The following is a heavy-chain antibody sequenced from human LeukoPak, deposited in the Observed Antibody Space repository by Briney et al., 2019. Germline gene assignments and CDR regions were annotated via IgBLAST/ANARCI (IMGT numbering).Heavy chain of an antibody. D-gene: IGHD1-26*01. Sequence: PSETLSLTCAVYGGSFSGYYWSWIRQPPGKGLEWIGEINHSGSTNYNPSLKSRVTISVDTSKNQFSLKLSSVTAADTAVYYCAREGARYPYYLDYWGQGTLVTVSS. CDR1: GGSFSGYY. CDR3: AREGARYPYYLDY. V-gene: IGHV4-34*01. J-gene: IGHJ4*02. CDR2: INHSGST.